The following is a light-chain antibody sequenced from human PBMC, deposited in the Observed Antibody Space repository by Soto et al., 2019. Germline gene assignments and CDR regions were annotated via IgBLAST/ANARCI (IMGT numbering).Light chain of an antibody. CDR2: EVT. CDR3: TSFKPSSALVL. Sequence: QSVLTQPASVSGTPGQSITISCSGTSSDVGGFHFVSWYQQHPGKAPRLMIYEVTNRPSGVSNRFSGSKSGNTASLTISGLQAEDEASYYCTSFKPSSALVLFGGGTKVTVL. CDR1: SSDVGGFHF. J-gene: IGLJ2*01. V-gene: IGLV2-14*01.